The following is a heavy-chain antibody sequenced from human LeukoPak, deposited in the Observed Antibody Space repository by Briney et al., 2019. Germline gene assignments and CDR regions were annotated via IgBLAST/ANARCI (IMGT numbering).Heavy chain of an antibody. V-gene: IGHV3-7*01. D-gene: IGHD3-9*01. CDR2: IKQDGSEK. J-gene: IGHJ3*02. Sequence: GGSLRLSCAASGFTFSSYWMSWVRQAPGKGLEWVANIKQDGSEKYYVDSVKGRFTISRDNAKNSLCLQMNSLRAEDTAVYYCARAPATRNYDILTGYYKSVGAFDIWGQGTMVTVSS. CDR1: GFTFSSYW. CDR3: ARAPATRNYDILTGYYKSVGAFDI.